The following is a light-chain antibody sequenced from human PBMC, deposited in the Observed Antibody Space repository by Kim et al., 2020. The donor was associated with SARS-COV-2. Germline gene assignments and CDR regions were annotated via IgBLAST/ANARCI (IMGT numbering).Light chain of an antibody. V-gene: IGKV4-1*01. Sequence: ATINCKSSRSVLYSSNNKNYLAWYQQKPGQPPKLLIYWASTREAGVPGRFSGSGSGTDFTLTISSLQAEDVAVYYCHQYYSIPFTFGPGTKVDIK. CDR1: RSVLYSSNNKNY. J-gene: IGKJ3*01. CDR3: HQYYSIPFT. CDR2: WAS.